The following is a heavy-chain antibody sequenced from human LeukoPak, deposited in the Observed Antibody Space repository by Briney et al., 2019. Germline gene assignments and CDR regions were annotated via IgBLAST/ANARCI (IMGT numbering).Heavy chain of an antibody. V-gene: IGHV3-30*02. Sequence: GGSLRLSCAASRFTFSISGMHWVRQAPGEGLEWVAFIGRDGSTKYYADSVKGRFIISGDSSYNTAYLQMNRLRPEDTAIYYCAKDGGWTFDIWGQGTMVTVSS. J-gene: IGHJ3*02. CDR1: RFTFSISG. D-gene: IGHD2-15*01. CDR3: AKDGGWTFDI. CDR2: IGRDGSTK.